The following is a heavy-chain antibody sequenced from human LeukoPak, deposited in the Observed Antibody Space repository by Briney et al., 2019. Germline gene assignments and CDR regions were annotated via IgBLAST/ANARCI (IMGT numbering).Heavy chain of an antibody. CDR2: IIPILGIA. D-gene: IGHD2-21*02. CDR3: AREIVVVTAARPDYYYGTDV. J-gene: IGHJ6*02. Sequence: SVKVSCKASGGTFSSYAISWVRQAPGQGLEWMGSIIPILGIANYAQKFQGRVTITADKSTSTAYMELSSLRSEDTAVYYCAREIVVVTAARPDYYYGTDVWGQGTTVTVSS. CDR1: GGTFSSYA. V-gene: IGHV1-69*04.